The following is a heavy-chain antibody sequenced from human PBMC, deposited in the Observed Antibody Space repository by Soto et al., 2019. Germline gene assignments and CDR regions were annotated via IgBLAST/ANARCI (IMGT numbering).Heavy chain of an antibody. Sequence: QAQLMQSGAEVKKPGSSVKVSCKASGGTFSGYAINWVRQAPGQGLEWMGGIIRLLGITDYGQKFQGRITIAADESTGTAYMDLRGLRSEDTAVYYCARDPRSITGTTSSEDFQHWGQGTLVSVSS. CDR2: IIRLLGIT. J-gene: IGHJ1*01. CDR1: GGTFSGYA. CDR3: ARDPRSITGTTSSEDFQH. V-gene: IGHV1-69*01. D-gene: IGHD1-20*01.